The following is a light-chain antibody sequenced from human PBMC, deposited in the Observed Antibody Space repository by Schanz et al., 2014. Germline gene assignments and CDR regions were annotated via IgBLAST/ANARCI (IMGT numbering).Light chain of an antibody. V-gene: IGLV2-14*01. CDR1: SGDIGSYNY. Sequence: QSALTQPASVSGSPGQSITISCTGSSGDIGSYNYVSWYQQHPGKAPKLMIYDVSNRPSGVSSRFSGSKSGSTASLTISGLQAEDEADYYCCSYAGSYTWVFGGGTKLTVL. CDR3: CSYAGSYTWV. J-gene: IGLJ3*02. CDR2: DVS.